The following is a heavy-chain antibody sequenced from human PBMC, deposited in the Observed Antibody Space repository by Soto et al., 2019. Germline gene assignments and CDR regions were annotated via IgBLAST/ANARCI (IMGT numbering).Heavy chain of an antibody. CDR3: ARLTLAHDSRGYRIFDY. CDR2: IYPGDSDT. Sequence: GESLKISCKGSGYSFPSYWIGWVRQMPVKGLEWLGIIYPGDSDTRYSPSFQGQVTISADKSISTAYLQWSSLKASDAGMYYCARLTLAHDSRGYRIFDYWGLGTLVTVSS. CDR1: GYSFPSYW. D-gene: IGHD3-22*01. V-gene: IGHV5-51*01. J-gene: IGHJ4*02.